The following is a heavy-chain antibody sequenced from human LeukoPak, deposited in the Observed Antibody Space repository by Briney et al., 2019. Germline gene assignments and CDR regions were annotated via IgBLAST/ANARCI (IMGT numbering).Heavy chain of an antibody. V-gene: IGHV3-7*03. J-gene: IGHJ6*02. CDR3: TRDLAAVPGPRMDV. CDR2: INPDGNER. Sequence: GGSLRLSCAASGFSFSSYYMSWVRQAPGKGLEWVALINPDGNERYYVDPVKGRFTISRDNARNSLYLQMDSLRDDDTAMYFCTRDLAAVPGPRMDVWGQGTTVTVSS. CDR1: GFSFSSYY. D-gene: IGHD6-19*01.